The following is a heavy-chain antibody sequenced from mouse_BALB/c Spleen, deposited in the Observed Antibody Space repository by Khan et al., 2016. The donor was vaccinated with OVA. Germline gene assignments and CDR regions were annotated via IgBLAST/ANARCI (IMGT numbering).Heavy chain of an antibody. J-gene: IGHJ4*01. D-gene: IGHD2-1*01. CDR3: ARYGKRDAMDY. CDR2: IHPNSGNT. V-gene: IGHV1S130*01. CDR1: GYTFTSSW. Sequence: QVQLQQSGSVLVRPGASVKLSCKTTGYTFTSSWIHWAKQRPGQGLEWIGEIHPNSGNTNYNETFKGKATLTVDTSSSTAYVDLSSLTSEDSAVDYCARYGKRDAMDYWGQGTSVTVSS.